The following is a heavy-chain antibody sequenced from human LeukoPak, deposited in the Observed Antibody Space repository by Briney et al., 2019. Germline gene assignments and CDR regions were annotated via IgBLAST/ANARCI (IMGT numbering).Heavy chain of an antibody. Sequence: PSETLSLTCTVSGGSISSSSYYWGWIRQPPGKGLEWIGSIYYSGSTYYNPSLKSRVTISVDTSKNQFSLKLSSVTAADTAVYYCARDGGLGLDYWGQGTLVTVSS. D-gene: IGHD2-15*01. CDR1: GGSISSSSYY. CDR3: ARDGGLGLDY. J-gene: IGHJ4*02. V-gene: IGHV4-39*07. CDR2: IYYSGST.